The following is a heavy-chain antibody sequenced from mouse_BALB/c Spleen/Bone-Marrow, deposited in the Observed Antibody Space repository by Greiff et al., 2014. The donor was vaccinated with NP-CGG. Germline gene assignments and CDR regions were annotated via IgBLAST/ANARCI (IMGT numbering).Heavy chain of an antibody. CDR2: IDPSDSET. CDR3: ARGDDGYYGDY. V-gene: IGHV1S127*01. J-gene: IGHJ2*01. Sequence: VQLQQSGPQLVRPGASVKISCKASGYSFTSYWMHWVKQRPGQGLEWIGMIDPSDSETRLNQKFKDKATLTVDKSSSTAYMQLSSPTSEDSAVYYGARGDDGYYGDYWGQGTTLTVSS. D-gene: IGHD2-3*01. CDR1: GYSFTSYW.